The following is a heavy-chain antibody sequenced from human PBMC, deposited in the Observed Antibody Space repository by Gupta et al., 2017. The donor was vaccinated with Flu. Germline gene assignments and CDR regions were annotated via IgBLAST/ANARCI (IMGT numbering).Heavy chain of an antibody. CDR2: IRSNNYGGAA. CDR3: SRVCWNYEKKYFDY. D-gene: IGHD1-7*01. V-gene: IGHV3-49*04. CDR1: GFAFGEYA. J-gene: IGHJ4*02. Sequence: EVQLVASGGGLEQPGRCLRYSCTTFGFAFGEYASTWVRQAPGKGLEWGGFIRSNNYGGAAKYAASVKIRFTISRDDSKSIAYLQLNSLKSEDSAIYYCSRVCWNYEKKYFDYWGQGTLVTVSS.